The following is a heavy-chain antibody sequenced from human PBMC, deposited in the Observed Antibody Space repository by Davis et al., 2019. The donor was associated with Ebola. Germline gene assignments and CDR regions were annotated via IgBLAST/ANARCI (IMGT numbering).Heavy chain of an antibody. CDR3: VKGSGSYFNYYGMDV. CDR2: ISGNGGST. CDR1: GFTFSSYA. D-gene: IGHD3-10*01. Sequence: GESLKISCAASGFTFSSYAMSWVRQAPGRGLEWVSTISGNGGSTYSADSVKGRFIISRDSSKNTLHLQMSSLRAEDMAVYYCVKGSGSYFNYYGMDVWGQGTTVTVSS. J-gene: IGHJ6*02. V-gene: IGHV3-23*01.